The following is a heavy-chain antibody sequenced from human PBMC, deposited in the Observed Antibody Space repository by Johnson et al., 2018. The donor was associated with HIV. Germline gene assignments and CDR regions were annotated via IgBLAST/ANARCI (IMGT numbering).Heavy chain of an antibody. CDR3: ARGGHCGGDCAGAKQALDI. D-gene: IGHD2-21*01. Sequence: VQLVESGGGVVRPGGSLRLSCAASGFTFNTYVMNWVRQAPGKGLEWVSAISGSGGSTYYADSVTGRFTISRDNSKNTVLLQMNSLRGEDTAVYYCARGGHCGGDCAGAKQALDIWGQGTRVTVSS. J-gene: IGHJ3*02. V-gene: IGHV3-23*04. CDR2: ISGSGGST. CDR1: GFTFNTYV.